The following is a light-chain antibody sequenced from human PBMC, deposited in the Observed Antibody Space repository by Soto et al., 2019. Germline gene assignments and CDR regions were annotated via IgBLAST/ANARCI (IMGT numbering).Light chain of an antibody. CDR1: SSDVGGYHY. Sequence: QSALTQPRSLSGSPGQSVTIACTGTSSDVGGYHYVSWYQHHPGKAPKLMIFNANERPSGVPARFSGSKSGNTASLTISGLQAEDEADYYCCSYAGIYTLVFGGGTKVTVL. CDR2: NAN. J-gene: IGLJ2*01. CDR3: CSYAGIYTLV. V-gene: IGLV2-11*01.